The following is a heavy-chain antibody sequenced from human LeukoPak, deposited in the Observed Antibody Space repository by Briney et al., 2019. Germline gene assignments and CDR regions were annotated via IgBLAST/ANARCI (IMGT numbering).Heavy chain of an antibody. CDR1: GGSISGYY. Sequence: SSETLSLTCTVSGGSISGYYWSWIRQPAGKGLEWIGRIYNSGNTNYNPSLKSRVTMSVDTSKNQFSLKLSSVTAADTAVYFCARELYCSSTSCSVYWGQGTLVTVSS. J-gene: IGHJ4*02. D-gene: IGHD2-2*01. CDR2: IYNSGNT. CDR3: ARELYCSSTSCSVY. V-gene: IGHV4-4*07.